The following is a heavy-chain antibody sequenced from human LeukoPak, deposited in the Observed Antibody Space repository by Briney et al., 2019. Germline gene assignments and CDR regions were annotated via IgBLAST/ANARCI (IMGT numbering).Heavy chain of an antibody. V-gene: IGHV3-11*04. J-gene: IGHJ6*02. CDR1: GFTFSDYY. CDR2: ISSSGSTI. D-gene: IGHD6-19*01. CDR3: ARDTISGWSVYYYYGMDV. Sequence: GGSLRLSCAASGFTFSDYYMSWIRQAPGKGLEWVSYISSSGSTIYYADSVKGRFTISRDNAKNSLYLQMNSLRAEDTAVYYCARDTISGWSVYYYYGMDVWGRGTTVTVSS.